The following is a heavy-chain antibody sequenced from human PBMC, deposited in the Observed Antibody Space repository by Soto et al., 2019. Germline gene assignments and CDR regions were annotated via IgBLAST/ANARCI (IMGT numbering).Heavy chain of an antibody. V-gene: IGHV3-74*01. J-gene: IGHJ5*02. CDR3: ARTYVPGIAGFDP. Sequence: HPGGSLRLSCAASGFTFSNYFMHWVRQVPGEGLVWVSRMSGDGKTISYADSVKGRFTISRDNAKNTLYLQMNSLRVEDTAVYYCARTYVPGIAGFDPWGQGTRVTVSS. CDR2: MSGDGKTI. D-gene: IGHD1-1*01. CDR1: GFTFSNYF.